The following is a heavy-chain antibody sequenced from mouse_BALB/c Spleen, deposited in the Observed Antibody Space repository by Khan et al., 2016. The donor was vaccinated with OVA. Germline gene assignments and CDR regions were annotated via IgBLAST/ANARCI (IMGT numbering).Heavy chain of an antibody. V-gene: IGHV2-9*02. CDR3: ARNREPDYFDY. CDR2: LWAGGST. J-gene: IGHJ2*01. Sequence: VKLKESGPGLVAPSQSLSITCTVSGFSLTRHGVHWVRQPPGKGLEWLGVLWAGGSTNYNSALMSRLSISKDSSKSQVFLKMNSLQTDDTAMYXCARNREPDYFDYWGQGTTLTVSS. CDR1: GFSLTRHG.